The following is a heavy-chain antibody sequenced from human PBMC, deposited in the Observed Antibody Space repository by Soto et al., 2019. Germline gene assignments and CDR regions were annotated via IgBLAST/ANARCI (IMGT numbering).Heavy chain of an antibody. CDR1: GGTFSSYA. V-gene: IGHV1-69*13. D-gene: IGHD2-2*01. CDR3: ARSVVPAATGGYYFDY. Sequence: SVKVSCKASGGTFSSYAISWVRQAPGQGLEWMGGIIPIFGTANYAQKFQGRVTITADESTSTAYMELSSLRSEDTAVYYCARSVVPAATGGYYFDYWGQGTLVTVSS. CDR2: IIPIFGTA. J-gene: IGHJ4*02.